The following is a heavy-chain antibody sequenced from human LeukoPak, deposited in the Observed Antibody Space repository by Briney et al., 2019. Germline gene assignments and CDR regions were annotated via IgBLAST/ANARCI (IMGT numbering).Heavy chain of an antibody. J-gene: IGHJ4*02. CDR2: INPSGGST. CDR3: AAELYSGIYGRCCSFAF. D-gene: IGHD1-26*01. V-gene: IGHV1-46*01. CDR1: GYTFTSYY. Sequence: AASVKVSCKASGYTFTSYYMHWVRQAPGQGLEWMGIINPSGGSTSYAQKFQGRVTITRDMSTNTAYMELSSLRSDDTAVYYCAAELYSGIYGRCCSFAFWGQGTQVTVSS.